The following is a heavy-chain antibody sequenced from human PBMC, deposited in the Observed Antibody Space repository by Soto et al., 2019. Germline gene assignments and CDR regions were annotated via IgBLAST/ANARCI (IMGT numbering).Heavy chain of an antibody. J-gene: IGHJ5*02. CDR3: ARVGPERGAPIGLWQVVRLNWFDP. CDR1: GYSISSGYY. V-gene: IGHV4-38-2*01. Sequence: KASETLSLTCDVSGYSISSGYYWGWMRQPPGKGLEWIGSIDHSGSTYYSPSLKSRVTISIDMSKNQFSLKVISVTAADTAVCYCARVGPERGAPIGLWQVVRLNWFDPWGQGTLVTVSS. CDR2: IDHSGST. D-gene: IGHD6-6*01.